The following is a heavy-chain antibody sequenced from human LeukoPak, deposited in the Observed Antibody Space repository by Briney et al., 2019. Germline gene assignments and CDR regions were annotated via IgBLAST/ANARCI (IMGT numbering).Heavy chain of an antibody. CDR3: ARIAYCGGDCYSGVLDY. D-gene: IGHD2-21*02. J-gene: IGHJ4*02. Sequence: KPGGSLRLSCAASGFTFRDYYMSWIRQAPGKGLEWVSYISSSGSTIYYADAVRGRFTISRDNAKHSLHRQMKSESAGDTAGYLCARIAYCGGDCYSGVLDYWRQGTLVTVSS. V-gene: IGHV3-11*01. CDR1: GFTFRDYY. CDR2: ISSSGSTI.